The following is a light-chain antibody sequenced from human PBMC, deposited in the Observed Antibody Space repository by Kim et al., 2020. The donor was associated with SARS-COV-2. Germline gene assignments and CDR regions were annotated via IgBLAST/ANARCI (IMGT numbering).Light chain of an antibody. Sequence: DIQLTQSPSSVSASVGDTVTITCRASQDISDRLGWFQQRPGKAPNLLVYRATDLETGVPSRFSGSGSGTDFALTINNLQPEDFATYYCLQVRDFPRTFGHGTKVDIK. CDR3: LQVRDFPRT. J-gene: IGKJ1*01. V-gene: IGKV1-12*01. CDR2: RAT. CDR1: QDISDR.